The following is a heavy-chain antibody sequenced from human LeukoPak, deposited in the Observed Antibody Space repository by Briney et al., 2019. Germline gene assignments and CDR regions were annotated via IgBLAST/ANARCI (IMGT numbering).Heavy chain of an antibody. CDR3: ARLGNSYANVIDN. J-gene: IGHJ4*02. CDR1: GFTLSTYW. CDR2: IKQDGSQK. V-gene: IGHV3-7*04. Sequence: GGSLRLSCAASGFTLSTYWMSWVRQAPGKGLEWVANIKQDGSQKYYVDSVRGRFTISKDNAENSLYLQMNSLRAEDTAVYYCARLGNSYANVIDNWGQGTLVTVSS. D-gene: IGHD5-18*01.